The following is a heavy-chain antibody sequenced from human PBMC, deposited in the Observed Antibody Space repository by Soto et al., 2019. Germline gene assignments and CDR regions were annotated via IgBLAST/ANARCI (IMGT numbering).Heavy chain of an antibody. V-gene: IGHV4-38-2*01. J-gene: IGHJ4*02. CDR2: IFRGGAT. CDR3: ARGGLYDDGRRLEY. D-gene: IGHD3-22*01. CDR1: GYSISSGYY. Sequence: SETLSLTCAVSGYSISSGYYWGWIRQPPGKGLGWMGSIFRGGATSYNPSLKSRASISVDTSKNHSSLKVNSVTAADTAVYFCARGGLYDDGRRLEYWGQATLVTAPQ.